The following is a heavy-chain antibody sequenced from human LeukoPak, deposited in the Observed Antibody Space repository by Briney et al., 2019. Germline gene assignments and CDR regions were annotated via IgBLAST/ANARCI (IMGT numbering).Heavy chain of an antibody. J-gene: IGHJ4*02. V-gene: IGHV4-59*01. Sequence: PPETLSLTCTVSGGSISSYYWSWIRQPPGKGLEWIGYIYYSGSTNYNPSLKSRVTISVDTSKNQFSLKPSSVTAADTAVYYCAGADRHDYGEDYWGQGTLVTVSS. CDR2: IYYSGST. CDR1: GGSISSYY. CDR3: AGADRHDYGEDY. D-gene: IGHD4-17*01.